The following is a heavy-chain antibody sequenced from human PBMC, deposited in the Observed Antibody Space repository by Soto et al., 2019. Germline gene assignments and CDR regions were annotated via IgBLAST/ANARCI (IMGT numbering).Heavy chain of an antibody. CDR1: GGTFSSYA. CDR3: ARGSVLNMNWFDP. J-gene: IGHJ5*02. D-gene: IGHD2-8*01. Sequence: GASVKVSCKASGGTFSSYAISWVRQAPGQGLEWMGGINPIFGTANYAQKFQGRVTITADESTSTAYMELSSLRSEDTAVYYCARGSVLNMNWFDPWGQGTLVTVSS. CDR2: INPIFGTA. V-gene: IGHV1-69*13.